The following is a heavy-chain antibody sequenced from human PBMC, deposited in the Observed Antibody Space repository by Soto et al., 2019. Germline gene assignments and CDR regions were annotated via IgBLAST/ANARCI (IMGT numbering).Heavy chain of an antibody. CDR1: GGSIRSGGYS. Sequence: QLQLQESGSGLVKPSQTLSLTCAVSGGSIRSGGYSWSWIRQPPGKGLEWIGYIYHSGSTYFIPTLNSRVTLSVDRSKNQFSLTLSSVTAASTAVYYCATVADYWGQRTLVTVSS. V-gene: IGHV4-30-2*01. CDR3: ATVADY. CDR2: IYHSGST. J-gene: IGHJ4*02.